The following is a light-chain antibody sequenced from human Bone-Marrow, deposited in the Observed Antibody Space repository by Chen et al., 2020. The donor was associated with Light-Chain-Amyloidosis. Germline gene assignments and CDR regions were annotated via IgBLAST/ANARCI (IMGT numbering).Light chain of an antibody. CDR3: QQYFSLPIT. CDR2: WAS. V-gene: IGKV4-1*01. Sequence: DIVMTQSPVSLAVSLGERATINCKSSQSVYGSDNRNYLAWYQQKPGQPLKVLFYWASTRESGVPERFSCRGSGTDFSLTISSLQAEDVAVYYCQQYFSLPITFGQGTRLEI. J-gene: IGKJ5*01. CDR1: QSVYGSDNRNY.